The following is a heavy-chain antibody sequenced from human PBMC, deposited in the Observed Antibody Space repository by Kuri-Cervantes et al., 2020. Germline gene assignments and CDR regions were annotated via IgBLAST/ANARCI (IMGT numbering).Heavy chain of an antibody. CDR3: ASGYCSGGSCSFDY. D-gene: IGHD2-15*01. CDR1: GGSISSSSYY. Sequence: SETLSLTCTVSGGSISSSSYYWGWIRQPPGKGLEWIGSIYYSGSTHYNPSLKSRVTISVDTSKNQFSLKLSSVTAADTAVYYCASGYCSGGSCSFDYWGQGTLVTVSS. V-gene: IGHV4-39*01. CDR2: IYYSGST. J-gene: IGHJ4*02.